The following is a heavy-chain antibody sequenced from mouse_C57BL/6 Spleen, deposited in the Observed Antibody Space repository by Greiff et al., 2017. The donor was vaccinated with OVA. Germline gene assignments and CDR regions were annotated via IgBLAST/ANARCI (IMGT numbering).Heavy chain of an antibody. CDR2: IDPETGGT. CDR3: TTYCSNWYFDV. J-gene: IGHJ1*03. CDR1: GYTFTDYE. Sequence: QVQLKESGAELVRPGASVTLSCKASGYTFTDYEMHWVKQTPVHGLEWIGAIDPETGGTAYNQKFKGKAILTADKASSTAYMELRSLTSEDSAVYYCTTYCSNWYFDVWGTGTTVTVSS. D-gene: IGHD2-5*01. V-gene: IGHV1-15*01.